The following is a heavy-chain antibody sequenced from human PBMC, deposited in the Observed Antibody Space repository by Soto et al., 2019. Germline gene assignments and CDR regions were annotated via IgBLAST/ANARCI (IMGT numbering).Heavy chain of an antibody. Sequence: SETLSLTCAVYGGSFSGYYWSWIRQPPGKGLEWIGEINHSGSTNYNPSLKSRVTISVDTSKNQFSLKLSSVTAADTAVYYCAKTPLSHCSSTSCYKEYYYYGMDVWGQGTTATVSS. CDR3: AKTPLSHCSSTSCYKEYYYYGMDV. V-gene: IGHV4-34*01. J-gene: IGHJ6*02. CDR1: GGSFSGYY. D-gene: IGHD2-2*02. CDR2: INHSGST.